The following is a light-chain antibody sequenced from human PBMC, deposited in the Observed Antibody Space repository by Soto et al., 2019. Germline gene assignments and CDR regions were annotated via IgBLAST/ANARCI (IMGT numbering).Light chain of an antibody. CDR1: QSVGNSY. V-gene: IGKV3-20*01. CDR3: QQYVSSQIT. CDR2: GAS. J-gene: IGKJ5*01. Sequence: EIGLTQSPGTLSLSPGERAALSCGASQSVGNSYLAWYQQKPGQAPRLLIYGASSRATGIPDRFSGSGSGTDFTLTISRLEPEDFAVYYCQQYVSSQITFGQGTRLEI.